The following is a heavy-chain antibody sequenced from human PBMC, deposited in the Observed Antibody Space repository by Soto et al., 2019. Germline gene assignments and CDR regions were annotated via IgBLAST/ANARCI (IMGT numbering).Heavy chain of an antibody. CDR2: IYYSGST. CDR1: GGSISSGGYY. D-gene: IGHD3-3*01. Sequence: KTSETLSLTCTVSGGSISSGGYYWSWIRQHPGKGLGWIGYIYYSGSTYYNPSLKSRVTISVDTSKNQFSLKLSSVTAADTAVYYCHLASGTGYYYGMDVWGQGTTVTVSS. J-gene: IGHJ6*02. V-gene: IGHV4-31*03. CDR3: HLASGTGYYYGMDV.